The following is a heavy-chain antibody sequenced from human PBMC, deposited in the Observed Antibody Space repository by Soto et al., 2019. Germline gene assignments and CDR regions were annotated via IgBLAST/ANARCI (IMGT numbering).Heavy chain of an antibody. Sequence: SETLSLTCTVSGGSISSYYWIWIRQPPGKGLEWIGYIYYSGSTNYNPSLKSRVTISVDTSKNQFSLKLSSVTAADTAVYYCARVEGDTQENYYYYYYMDVWGKGTTVTVSS. CDR3: ARVEGDTQENYYYYYYMDV. CDR2: IYYSGST. D-gene: IGHD2-21*02. V-gene: IGHV4-59*01. J-gene: IGHJ6*03. CDR1: GGSISSYY.